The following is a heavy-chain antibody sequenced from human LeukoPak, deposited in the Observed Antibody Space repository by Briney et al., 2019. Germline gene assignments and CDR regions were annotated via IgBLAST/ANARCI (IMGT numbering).Heavy chain of an antibody. V-gene: IGHV4-39*01. CDR3: ARLRATTGSHFDY. CDR1: GGSISSSSYY. J-gene: IGHJ4*02. CDR2: IYYSGST. Sequence: PSQTLSLTCTVSGGSISSSSYYWGWIRQPPGKGLEWIGSIYYSGSTYYNPSLKSRVTISVDTSKNQFSLKLSSVTAADTAVYYCARLRATTGSHFDYWGQGTLVTVSS. D-gene: IGHD4-17*01.